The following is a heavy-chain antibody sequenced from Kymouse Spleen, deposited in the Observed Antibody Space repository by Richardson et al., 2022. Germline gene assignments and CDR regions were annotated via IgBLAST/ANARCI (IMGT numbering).Heavy chain of an antibody. J-gene: IGHJ5*02. Sequence: EVQLVESGGGLVQPGGSLKLSCAASGFTFSGSAMHWVRQASGKGLEWVGRIRSKANSYATAYAASVKGRFTISRDDSKNTAYLQMNSLKTEDTAVYYCTAPYYYGSGYWFDPWGQGTLVTVSS. CDR2: IRSKANSYAT. CDR3: TAPYYYGSGYWFDP. V-gene: IGHV3-73*02. D-gene: IGHD3-10*01. CDR1: GFTFSGSA.